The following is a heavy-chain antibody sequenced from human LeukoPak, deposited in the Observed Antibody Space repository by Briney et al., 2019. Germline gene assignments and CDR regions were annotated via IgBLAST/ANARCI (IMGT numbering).Heavy chain of an antibody. J-gene: IGHJ4*02. CDR1: GFTFSSYA. Sequence: GGSLRLSCAASGFTFSSYAMHWVRQAPGKGLEWVAVISYDGSNKYYADSVKGRFTISRDNSKNTLYLQMNSLRAEDTAVYYCARDKFGGYWGQGTLVTVSS. D-gene: IGHD3-16*01. CDR2: ISYDGSNK. CDR3: ARDKFGGY. V-gene: IGHV3-30-3*01.